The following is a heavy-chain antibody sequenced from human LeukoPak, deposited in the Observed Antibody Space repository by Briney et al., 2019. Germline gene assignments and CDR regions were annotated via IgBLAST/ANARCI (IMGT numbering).Heavy chain of an antibody. CDR3: ARGRERVGYCSSTSCYSPFDY. J-gene: IGHJ4*02. CDR1: GGTFSSYA. CDR2: IIPIFGTA. D-gene: IGHD2-2*02. V-gene: IGHV1-69*13. Sequence: WASVKVSCKASGGTFSSYAISWVRQAPGQGLEWMGGIIPIFGTANYAQKFQGRVTITADGSTSTAYMELSSLRSEDTAVYYCARGRERVGYCSSTSCYSPFDYWGQGTLVTVSS.